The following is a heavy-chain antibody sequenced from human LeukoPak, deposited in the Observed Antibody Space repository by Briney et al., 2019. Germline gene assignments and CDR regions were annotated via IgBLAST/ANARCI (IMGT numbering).Heavy chain of an antibody. D-gene: IGHD2-2*02. CDR2: IRYDGSNK. V-gene: IGHV3-30*02. J-gene: IGHJ4*02. CDR3: AKGGYCSSTSCYRFDY. Sequence: PGGSLRLSCAASGFTFSSYGMHWVRQAPGKGLEWVAFIRYDGSNKYYADSVKGRFTTSRDNSKNTLYLQMNSLRAEDTAVYYCAKGGYCSSTSCYRFDYWGQGTLVTVSS. CDR1: GFTFSSYG.